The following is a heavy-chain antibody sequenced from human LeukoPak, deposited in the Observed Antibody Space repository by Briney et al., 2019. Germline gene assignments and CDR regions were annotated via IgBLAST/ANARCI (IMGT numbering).Heavy chain of an antibody. V-gene: IGHV1-2*02. CDR2: INPNSGGT. D-gene: IGHD3-10*01. Sequence: GASVKVSCKASGYTFTGYYMHWGRQAPGQGLEWMGWINPNSGGTNYAQKFQDRVTMTRDTSISTAYMELSRLKSDDTAVYYCAREHPSGGYLRDPYPFDYWGQGILVTVSS. J-gene: IGHJ4*02. CDR3: AREHPSGGYLRDPYPFDY. CDR1: GYTFTGYY.